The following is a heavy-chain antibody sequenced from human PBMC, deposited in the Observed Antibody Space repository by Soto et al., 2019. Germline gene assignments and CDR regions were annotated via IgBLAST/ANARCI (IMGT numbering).Heavy chain of an antibody. V-gene: IGHV3-23*01. CDR2: ISGSGGST. J-gene: IGHJ4*02. CDR1: GFTFSSYA. D-gene: IGHD5-12*01. Sequence: GGSLRLSCAASGFTFSSYAMSWVRRAPGKGLEWVSAISGSGGSTYYADSVKGRFTISRDNSKNTLYLQMNSLRAEDTAVYYCAKDRGNSGSNDYWGQGPLVTVSS. CDR3: AKDRGNSGSNDY.